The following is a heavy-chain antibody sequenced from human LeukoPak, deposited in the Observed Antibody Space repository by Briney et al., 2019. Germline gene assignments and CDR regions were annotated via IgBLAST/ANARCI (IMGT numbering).Heavy chain of an antibody. V-gene: IGHV5-51*01. CDR2: IYPGDSDT. J-gene: IGHJ4*02. Sequence: GESLKISCKGSGYSFTSYWIGWVRQMHGKGLEWMAIIYPGDSDTRYSPSFQGQVTISADKSISTAYLQWSSLKASDTAMYYCVRDGTISGVVSYYFDYWGQGNLVTVSS. D-gene: IGHD3-3*01. CDR1: GYSFTSYW. CDR3: VRDGTISGVVSYYFDY.